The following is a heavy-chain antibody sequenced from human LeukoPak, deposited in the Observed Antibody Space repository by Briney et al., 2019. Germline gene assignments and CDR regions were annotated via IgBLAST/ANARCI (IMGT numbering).Heavy chain of an antibody. CDR1: GFTVSSNY. V-gene: IGHV3-53*01. CDR2: IYSGGST. J-gene: IGHJ4*02. CDR3: ARDGSSGWCAYFDY. Sequence: GGSLRLSCAASGFTVSSNYMAWVRQAPGKGLEWDSIIYSGGSTYYTDSVKGRFTISRDNSKNTLYLQMNSLRAEDTAVYYCARDGSSGWCAYFDYWGQGTLVTVSS. D-gene: IGHD6-19*01.